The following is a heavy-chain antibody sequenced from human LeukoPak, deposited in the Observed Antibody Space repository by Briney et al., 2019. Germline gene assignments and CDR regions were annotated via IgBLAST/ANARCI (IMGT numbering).Heavy chain of an antibody. J-gene: IGHJ3*02. CDR2: IKSKTDGGTT. Sequence: GGSLRLSCAASGFTFSNAWMSWVRQAPGKGLEWVGRIKSKTDGGTTDYAAPVKGRFTISRDDSKNTLYLQMNSLRAEDTAVYYCARDQGQLWPDAFDIWGQGTMVTVSS. CDR3: ARDQGQLWPDAFDI. V-gene: IGHV3-15*01. CDR1: GFTFSNAW. D-gene: IGHD5-18*01.